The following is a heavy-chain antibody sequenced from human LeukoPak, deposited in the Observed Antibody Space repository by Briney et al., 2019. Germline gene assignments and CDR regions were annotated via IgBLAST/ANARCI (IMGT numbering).Heavy chain of an antibody. J-gene: IGHJ5*02. CDR2: IYYSGST. D-gene: IGHD3-10*01. CDR3: ARQMVRGEGDWFDP. V-gene: IGHV4-59*08. Sequence: SETLSLTCTVSGGSISSYYWSWIRQPPGKGLEWIGYIYYSGSTNYNPSLKSRVTISVDTSKNQFSLKLSSVTAADTAVYYCARQMVRGEGDWFDPWGQGTLVTVSS. CDR1: GGSISSYY.